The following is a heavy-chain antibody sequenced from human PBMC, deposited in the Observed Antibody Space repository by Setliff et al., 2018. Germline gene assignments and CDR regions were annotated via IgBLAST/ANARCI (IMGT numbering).Heavy chain of an antibody. D-gene: IGHD6-19*01. CDR1: GFTFSSYC. J-gene: IGHJ4*02. CDR3: GRVVARPVAGKWHFDY. CDR2: ISYGSTYI. Sequence: GGSLRLSCVASGFTFSSYCMDWFRQAPGKGLEWVSSISYGSTYIYQSDSVRGRFTISRDDAKKSLYLQMNSLGAEDTAVYYCGRVVARPVAGKWHFDYWGQGTLVTVSS. V-gene: IGHV3-21*01.